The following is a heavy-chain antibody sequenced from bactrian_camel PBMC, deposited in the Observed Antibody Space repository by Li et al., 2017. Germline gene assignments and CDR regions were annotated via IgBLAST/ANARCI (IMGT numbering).Heavy chain of an antibody. D-gene: IGHD5*01. CDR1: LFSYPY. CDR2: INSGGGYT. Sequence: QLVESGGGLVQPGGSLRLSCASSLFSYPYMTWVRQAPGKGLEWVSSINSGGGYTYYANSVKGRFTISRDNAKNTLYLQMNNLKSEDTALYYCATYRVGYWGQGT. CDR3: ATYRVGY. J-gene: IGHJ3*01. V-gene: IGHV3-2*01.